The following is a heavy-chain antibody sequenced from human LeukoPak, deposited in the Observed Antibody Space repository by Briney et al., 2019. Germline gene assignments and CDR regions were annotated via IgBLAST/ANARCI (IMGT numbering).Heavy chain of an antibody. V-gene: IGHV3-7*03. J-gene: IGHJ4*02. D-gene: IGHD5-12*01. CDR2: IKQDGSEK. Sequence: GGSLRFSCAASGFTFSSYWMSWVRQAPGKGLEWVANIKQDGSEKYYVDSVKGRFTISRDNAKDSLYLQMNSLRAEDTAVYYCARDPGSGYEEHFDYWGQGTLVTVSS. CDR1: GFTFSSYW. CDR3: ARDPGSGYEEHFDY.